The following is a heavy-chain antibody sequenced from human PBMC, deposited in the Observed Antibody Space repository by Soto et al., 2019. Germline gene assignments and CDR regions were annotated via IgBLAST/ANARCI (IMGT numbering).Heavy chain of an antibody. D-gene: IGHD2-15*01. J-gene: IGHJ6*02. V-gene: IGHV3-48*02. CDR1: GFTFRSYS. CDR3: AREGWPLLQTGMDV. CDR2: ISSSNRTI. Sequence: GSLRLSCAASGFTFRSYSMNWVRQAPGKGLEWVSYISSSNRTINYADSVKGRFIISRDNAKNSLYLQMHSLRDEDTAVYYCAREGWPLLQTGMDVWGQGTTVTVSS.